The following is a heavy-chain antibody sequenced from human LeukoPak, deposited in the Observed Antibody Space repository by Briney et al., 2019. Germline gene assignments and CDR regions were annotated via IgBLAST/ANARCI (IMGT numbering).Heavy chain of an antibody. J-gene: IGHJ4*02. Sequence: GGSLRLSCAASGFTFSSYAMSWVRQAPGKGLEWVSAISGSGGSTYYADSVKGRFTISRDNSKNTLYLQMSSLRAEDTAVYYCARDGGSLGSYYFDYWGQGTLVTVSS. CDR1: GFTFSSYA. CDR2: ISGSGGST. CDR3: ARDGGSLGSYYFDY. V-gene: IGHV3-23*01. D-gene: IGHD1-26*01.